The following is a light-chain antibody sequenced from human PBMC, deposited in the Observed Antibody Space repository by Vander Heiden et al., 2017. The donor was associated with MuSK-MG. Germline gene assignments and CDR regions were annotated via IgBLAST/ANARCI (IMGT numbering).Light chain of an antibody. CDR2: AAS. CDR1: QGISSY. CDR3: QQGLT. Sequence: DIQLTQSTSFLSASVGDRVTITRRASQGISSYLAWYQQKPGKAPKLLIYAASTLQSGVPSRFSGSGTGTECTLTISSLQPEDFATYYWQQGLTFGGGTKVEIK. V-gene: IGKV1-9*01. J-gene: IGKJ4*01.